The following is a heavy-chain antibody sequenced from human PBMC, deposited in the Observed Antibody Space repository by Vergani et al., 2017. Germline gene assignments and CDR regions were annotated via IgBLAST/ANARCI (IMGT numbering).Heavy chain of an antibody. J-gene: IGHJ4*02. V-gene: IGHV5-51*01. D-gene: IGHD3-22*01. CDR2: IYPGDSDT. CDR1: GYSFTSYW. Sequence: EVQLVQSGAEVKKPGESLKISCKGSGYSFTSYWIGWVRQMPGKGLEWMGIIYPGDSDTRYSPSFQGQVTSSADKSISTAYLQWSSLKASDTAMYYCARWGTYYYDSSGYSNFDYWGQGTLVTVSS. CDR3: ARWGTYYYDSSGYSNFDY.